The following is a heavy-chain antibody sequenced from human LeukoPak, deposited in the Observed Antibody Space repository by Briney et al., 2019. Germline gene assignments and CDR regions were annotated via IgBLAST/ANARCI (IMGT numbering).Heavy chain of an antibody. Sequence: KPGGSLRLSCAASGFTFSSYAMSWVRQPPGKGLEWIGEINHSGSTNYNPSLKSRVTISVDTSKNQFSLKLSSVTAADTAVYYCAASSGWYFFSLVYWSQGTPVTVSS. J-gene: IGHJ4*02. V-gene: IGHV4-34*08. D-gene: IGHD6-19*01. CDR3: AASSGWYFFSLVY. CDR1: GFTFSSYA. CDR2: INHSGST.